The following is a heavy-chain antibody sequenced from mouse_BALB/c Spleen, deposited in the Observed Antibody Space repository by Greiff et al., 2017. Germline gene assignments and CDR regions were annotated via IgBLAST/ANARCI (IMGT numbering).Heavy chain of an antibody. CDR1: GFSLTSYG. D-gene: IGHD1-1*01. V-gene: IGHV2-3*01. CDR2: IWGDGST. Sequence: VQRVESGPGLVAPSQSLSITCTVSGFSLTSYGVSWVRQPPGKGLEWLGVIWGDGSTNYHSALISRLSISKDNSKSQVFLKLNSLQTDDTATYYCAPHYGSSFLRGIAYWGQGTLVTVSA. J-gene: IGHJ3*01. CDR3: APHYGSSFLRGIAY.